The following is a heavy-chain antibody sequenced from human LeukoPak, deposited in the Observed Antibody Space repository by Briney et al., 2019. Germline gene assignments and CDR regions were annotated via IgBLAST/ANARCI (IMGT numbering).Heavy chain of an antibody. CDR1: GFTFSSHA. CDR2: ISGTGDSA. J-gene: IGHJ4*02. V-gene: IGHV3-23*01. CDR3: AKVSWFGALRENDC. D-gene: IGHD3-10*01. Sequence: GGSLRLSCAASGFTFSSHALSWVRQAPGKGLEWVSAISGTGDSAFYADSVKGRFTVSRDNSKNTLYLQINSLRAEDTAVFYCAKVSWFGALRENDCWGQGTLVTVSS.